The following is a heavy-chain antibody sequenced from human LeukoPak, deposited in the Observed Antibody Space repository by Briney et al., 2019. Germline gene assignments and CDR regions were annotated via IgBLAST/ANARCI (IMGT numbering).Heavy chain of an antibody. D-gene: IGHD3-9*01. CDR3: ARHEGGYDILTGYFTHGFDI. CDR2: IYYSGST. CDR1: GGSIRSRSYY. J-gene: IGHJ3*02. Sequence: SETLSLTCTVSGGSIRSRSYYWGWIRQPPGKGLDWIGGIYYSGSTYYNPSLKSRVTMSVDTSKNQFSLKLSSVTAADTAVYYCARHEGGYDILTGYFTHGFDIWGQGTMVTVSS. V-gene: IGHV4-39*01.